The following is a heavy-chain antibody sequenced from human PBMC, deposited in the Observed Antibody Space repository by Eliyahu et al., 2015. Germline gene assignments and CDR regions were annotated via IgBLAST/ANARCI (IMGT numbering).Heavy chain of an antibody. Sequence: EVQFLESGGGLVQPGGSLRLSCAASGFTFSSYAMXWVXQAXGKGLEWVSXISSGGGSTYQAESVKGRFTISRDNSKNTLYLQMNSLRAEDTALYYCAKFDSSWYYFDYWGQGTLVTVSS. CDR3: AKFDSSWYYFDY. V-gene: IGHV3-23*01. J-gene: IGHJ4*02. CDR1: GFTFSSYA. CDR2: ISSGGGST. D-gene: IGHD6-13*01.